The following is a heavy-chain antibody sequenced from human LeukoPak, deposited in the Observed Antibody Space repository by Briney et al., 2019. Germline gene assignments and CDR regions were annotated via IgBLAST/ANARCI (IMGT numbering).Heavy chain of an antibody. Sequence: GGSLRLSCAASGFTVITNYMAWVRQAPGKGLEWVSVIYTGGATYYADSVKGRFTISRDNSKNTLYLQMNSLRAEDTAVYYCAKDRGFGESHYWYFDLWGRGTLVTVSS. J-gene: IGHJ2*01. CDR1: GFTVITNY. CDR3: AKDRGFGESHYWYFDL. V-gene: IGHV3-53*01. D-gene: IGHD3-10*01. CDR2: IYTGGAT.